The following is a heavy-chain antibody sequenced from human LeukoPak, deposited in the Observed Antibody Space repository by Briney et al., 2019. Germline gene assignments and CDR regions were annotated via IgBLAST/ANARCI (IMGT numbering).Heavy chain of an antibody. CDR2: ISSSGTTI. J-gene: IGHJ6*03. CDR1: GFTFSSYE. CDR3: ARDPPSSYGGYDYMDV. V-gene: IGHV3-48*03. D-gene: IGHD4/OR15-4a*01. Sequence: GGSLRLSCAASGFTFSSYEMNWVRHAPGKGLEWVSYISSSGTTIYYGDSVKGRFTISRDNAKNSLYLHMNRLRAEDTAVYYCARDPPSSYGGYDYMDVWGKGTTVTVSS.